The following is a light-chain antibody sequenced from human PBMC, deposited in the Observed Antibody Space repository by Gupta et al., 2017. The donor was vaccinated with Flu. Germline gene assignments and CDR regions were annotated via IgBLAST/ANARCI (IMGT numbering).Light chain of an antibody. CDR2: ELN. CDR3: SSYTGNSALYV. J-gene: IGLJ1*01. Sequence: ITISCTGTSSDVGSYYNVSWYQQHPGKAPKLMIYELNNRPSGVSNRFSGSKSGDTASLTIXGXQAEDEXDYYCSSYTGNSALYVFGSGTKVTVL. CDR1: SSDVGSYYN. V-gene: IGLV2-14*01.